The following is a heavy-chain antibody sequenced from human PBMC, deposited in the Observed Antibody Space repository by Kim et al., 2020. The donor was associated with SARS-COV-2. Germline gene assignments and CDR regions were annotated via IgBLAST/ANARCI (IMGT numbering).Heavy chain of an antibody. CDR3: AGTYVLLWFGEGYYFDY. Sequence: SETLSLTCTVSGGSISSSSYYWGWIRQPPGKGLEWIGSIYYSGSTYYNPSLKSRVTISVDTSKNQFSLKLSSVTAADTAVYYCAGTYVLLWFGEGYYFDYWGQGTLVTVSS. CDR2: IYYSGST. CDR1: GGSISSSSYY. J-gene: IGHJ4*02. D-gene: IGHD3-10*01. V-gene: IGHV4-39*01.